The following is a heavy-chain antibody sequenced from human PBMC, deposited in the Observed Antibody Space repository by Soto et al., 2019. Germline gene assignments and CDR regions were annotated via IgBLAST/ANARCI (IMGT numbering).Heavy chain of an antibody. CDR1: GGSFSGYY. CDR2: INHSGST. D-gene: IGHD2-2*01. V-gene: IGHV4-34*01. Sequence: LSLTCAVYGGSFSGYYWSWIRQPPGKGLEWIGEINHSGSTNYNPSLKSRVTISVDTSKNQFSLKLSSVTAADTAVYYCARRLLGRYGVPAAMNYYYYMDVWGKGTTVTVSS. CDR3: ARRLLGRYGVPAAMNYYYYMDV. J-gene: IGHJ6*03.